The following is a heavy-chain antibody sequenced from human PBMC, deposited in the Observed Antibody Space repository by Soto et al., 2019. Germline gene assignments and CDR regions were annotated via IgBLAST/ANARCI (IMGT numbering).Heavy chain of an antibody. Sequence: ASVKVSFKASGYTFTSYAMNWVRQAPGQGLEWMGWINTNTGNPTYAQGFTGRFVFSLDTSVSTAYLQICSLKAEDTAVYYCARGVPRVYDILTGYYFWFDPWGQG. CDR3: ARGVPRVYDILTGYYFWFDP. J-gene: IGHJ5*02. CDR1: GYTFTSYA. D-gene: IGHD3-9*01. CDR2: INTNTGNP. V-gene: IGHV7-4-1*01.